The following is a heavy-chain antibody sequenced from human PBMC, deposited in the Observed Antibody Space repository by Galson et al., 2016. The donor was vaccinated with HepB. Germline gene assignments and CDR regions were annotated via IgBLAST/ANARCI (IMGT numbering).Heavy chain of an antibody. CDR1: GFTFSGYG. V-gene: IGHV3-30*03. CDR2: ISHAGTKT. CDR3: AIPDS. Sequence: SLRLSCAASGFTFSGYGMHWVRQAPGKGLEWVALISHAGTKTFYADSVKGRFTISRDNSKNTLSLQMNSLRPEDTAVYYCAIPDSWGQGTLVTVSS. J-gene: IGHJ4*02.